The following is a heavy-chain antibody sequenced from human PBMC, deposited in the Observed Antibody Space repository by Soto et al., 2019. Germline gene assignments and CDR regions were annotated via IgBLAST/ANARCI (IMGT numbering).Heavy chain of an antibody. V-gene: IGHV1-69*13. CDR3: ARKRYSSGWYDAFDS. J-gene: IGHJ3*02. Sequence: GASVKVSCKASGGTFSSYAISWVRQAPGQGLEWMGGIIPIFGTANYAQKFQGRVTITADESTSTAYMELSSLRSEDTAVYYCARKRYSSGWYDAFDSWGQGKMVTVSS. CDR1: GGTFSSYA. CDR2: IIPIFGTA. D-gene: IGHD6-19*01.